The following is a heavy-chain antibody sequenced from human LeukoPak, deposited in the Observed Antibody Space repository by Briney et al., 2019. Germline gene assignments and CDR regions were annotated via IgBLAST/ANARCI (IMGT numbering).Heavy chain of an antibody. CDR1: GFTFSSYS. Sequence: GGSLRPSCAASGFTFSSYSMNWVRQAPGKGLEWVSSISSSSSYIYYADSVKGRFTISRDNAKNSLYLQMNSLRAEDTAVYYCARDGGAQTHYFDYWGQGTLVTVSS. J-gene: IGHJ4*02. V-gene: IGHV3-21*01. D-gene: IGHD3-16*01. CDR3: ARDGGAQTHYFDY. CDR2: ISSSSSYI.